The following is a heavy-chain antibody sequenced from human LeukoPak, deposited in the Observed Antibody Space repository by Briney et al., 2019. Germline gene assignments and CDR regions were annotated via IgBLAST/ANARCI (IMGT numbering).Heavy chain of an antibody. CDR3: AKTHGLYSGSYYDAFDI. CDR2: IRYDGSNK. V-gene: IGHV3-30*02. D-gene: IGHD1-26*01. Sequence: AGGSLRLSCAASGFTFSSYGMHWVRQAPGKGLEWVAFIRYDGSNKYYADSVKGRFTISRDNSKNTLYLRMNSLRAEDTAVYYCAKTHGLYSGSYYDAFDIWGQGTMVTVSS. J-gene: IGHJ3*02. CDR1: GFTFSSYG.